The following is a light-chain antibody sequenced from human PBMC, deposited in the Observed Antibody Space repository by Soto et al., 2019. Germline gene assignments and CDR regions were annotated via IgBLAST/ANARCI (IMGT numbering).Light chain of an antibody. Sequence: DLPMTQSPSSLSASVGDGVTITCRASQNIIRHLNWYQHKPGRAPRLLIYAASTLQSGVPSRFTGSGSGTEFTLTISGLQPEDFATYYCQHSYSMPIAFGQGTRLQIK. V-gene: IGKV1-39*01. CDR1: QNIIRH. CDR3: QHSYSMPIA. CDR2: AAS. J-gene: IGKJ5*01.